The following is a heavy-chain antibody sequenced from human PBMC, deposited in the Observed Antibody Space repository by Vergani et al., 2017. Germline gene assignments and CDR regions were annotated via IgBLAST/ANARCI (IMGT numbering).Heavy chain of an antibody. CDR1: GGSISSGGYS. J-gene: IGHJ4*02. D-gene: IGHD2-2*01. Sequence: QLQLQESGSGLVKPSQTLSLTCAVSGGSISSGGYSWSWIRQPPGTGLEWIGYIYHSGSTYYNPSLKSRVTISVDRSKNQFSLKLSAVTAADTAVYYCARGKDEYCSSTSCYQGYYVDYWGQGTLVTVSS. CDR3: ARGKDEYCSSTSCYQGYYVDY. V-gene: IGHV4-30-2*01. CDR2: IYHSGST.